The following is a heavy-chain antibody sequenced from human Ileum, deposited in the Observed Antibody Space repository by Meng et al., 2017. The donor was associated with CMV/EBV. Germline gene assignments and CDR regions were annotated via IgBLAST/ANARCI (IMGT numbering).Heavy chain of an antibody. CDR2: INPNSGGT. J-gene: IGHJ3*02. CDR1: GYTFTGYY. Sequence: ASVKVSCKASGYTFTGYYIHWVRQAPGQGLQWMGWINPNSGGTKYAQKFQGRVTMTRDTSIRTGYMELSSLSSDETSVYYCARDRYDSIGYHYGGSNDWFEMWGQGTMVTVSS. CDR3: ARDRYDSIGYHYGGSNDWFEM. V-gene: IGHV1-2*02. D-gene: IGHD3-22*01.